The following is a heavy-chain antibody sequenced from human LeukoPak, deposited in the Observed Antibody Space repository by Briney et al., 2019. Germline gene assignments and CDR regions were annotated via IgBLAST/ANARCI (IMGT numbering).Heavy chain of an antibody. Sequence: SETLSLTCTVSGGSISSYYWSWIRQPPGKGLEWIGYIYYSGSTNYNPSLKSRVTISVDTSKNQFSLKLSSVTAADTAVYYCARLYDSSGYYQYYFDYWGQGTLVTVSS. J-gene: IGHJ4*02. CDR2: IYYSGST. V-gene: IGHV4-59*08. CDR3: ARLYDSSGYYQYYFDY. D-gene: IGHD3-22*01. CDR1: GGSISSYY.